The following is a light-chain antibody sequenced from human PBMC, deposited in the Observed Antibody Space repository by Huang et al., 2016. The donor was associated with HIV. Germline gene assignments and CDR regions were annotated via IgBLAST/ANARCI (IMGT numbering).Light chain of an antibody. CDR1: RSVGSY. Sequence: IVLTQSPVTLSLSPGERATLSCRASRSVGSYLAWYQQKPGQAPRLLIFDASKRAIGIPARFSGSGSGTDFTLTINSLEPEDFAVYYCQRRGDWPPDTFGGGTTVEI. CDR2: DAS. J-gene: IGKJ4*01. CDR3: QRRGDWPPDT. V-gene: IGKV3-11*01.